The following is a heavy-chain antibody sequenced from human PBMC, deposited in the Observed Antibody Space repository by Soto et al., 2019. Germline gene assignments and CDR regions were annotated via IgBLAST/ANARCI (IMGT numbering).Heavy chain of an antibody. J-gene: IGHJ4*02. CDR3: VRDNGGTFDY. V-gene: IGHV3-11*05. CDR2: VSSRSITT. CDR1: GFTFSDYY. Sequence: QVQLVESGGGSVKPGGSLRLSCAASGFTFSDYYMAWIRQAPGKGLEWVSYVSSRSITTNYADSVKGRFTISRDDARTSLYLQMNSLTAEDTAVYYCVRDNGGTFDYWGQGTLVTVSS. D-gene: IGHD2-8*01.